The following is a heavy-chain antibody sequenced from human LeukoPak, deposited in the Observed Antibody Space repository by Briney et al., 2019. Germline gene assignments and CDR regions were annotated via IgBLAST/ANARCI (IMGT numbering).Heavy chain of an antibody. Sequence: SETLSVTCTASGYSIISPFYWGWIRQSPGKGLEWIGNIYHSGSTYSNPSLRSRVTISVDTSMNQFSLKLNSVTAADTAVYYCARVSDDEYGGNSGANYFESWGQGTLVTVSS. CDR2: IYHSGST. CDR3: ARVSDDEYGGNSGANYFES. J-gene: IGHJ4*02. V-gene: IGHV4-38-2*02. CDR1: GYSIISPFY. D-gene: IGHD4-23*01.